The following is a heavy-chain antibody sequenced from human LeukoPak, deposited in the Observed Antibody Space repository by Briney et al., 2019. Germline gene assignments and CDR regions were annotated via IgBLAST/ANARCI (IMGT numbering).Heavy chain of an antibody. CDR2: FDPEDGET. CDR3: ATAAGGPWGMRRDYYYYGMDV. D-gene: IGHD1-26*01. J-gene: IGHJ6*02. Sequence: GASVKVSCKVSGYTLTELSMHWVRQAPGKGLEWMGGFDPEDGETIYAQKFQGRVTMTEDTSTDTAYMELSSLRSEDTAVYYCATAAGGPWGMRRDYYYYGMDVWGQGTTVTVSS. V-gene: IGHV1-24*01. CDR1: GYTLTELS.